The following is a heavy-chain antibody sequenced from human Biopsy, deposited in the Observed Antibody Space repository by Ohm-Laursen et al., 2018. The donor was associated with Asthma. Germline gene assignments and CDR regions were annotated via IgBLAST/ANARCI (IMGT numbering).Heavy chain of an antibody. CDR2: VSYDGGVV. CDR3: AKRRGYSDLTDFDH. J-gene: IGHJ4*02. D-gene: IGHD3-3*01. Sequence: SSLRLSCAASGFVFRSHAMHWVRQAPGKGLEWVAVVSYDGGVVHYADSMKGRFTISRDNAKSTLYLQMNRLRTDDTAVYFCAKRRGYSDLTDFDHWGQGILVTVSS. CDR1: GFVFRSHA. V-gene: IGHV3-30*18.